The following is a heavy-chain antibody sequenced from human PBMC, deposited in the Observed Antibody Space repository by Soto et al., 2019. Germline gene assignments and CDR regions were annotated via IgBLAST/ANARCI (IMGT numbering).Heavy chain of an antibody. J-gene: IGHJ4*02. CDR2: ITSGSGVT. Sequence: GGSLRLSCVASGLRFTSYGMSWVRQAPGRGLEWVSSITSGSGVTFYADSVKGRFTISRDNAKNSLHLQMNSLRAEDTAVYYCTTYTGTYRDYWGLGTLVTVSS. CDR1: GLRFTSYG. V-gene: IGHV3-21*01. D-gene: IGHD1-26*01. CDR3: TTYTGTYRDY.